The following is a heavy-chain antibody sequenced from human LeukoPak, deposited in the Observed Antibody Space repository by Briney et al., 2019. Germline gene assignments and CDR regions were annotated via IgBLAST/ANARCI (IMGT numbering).Heavy chain of an antibody. J-gene: IGHJ4*02. V-gene: IGHV3-20*04. Sequence: GGSLRLSCAASGFTFDDYGMSWVRQAPGRGLEWVSGSNWNGGSTGYADSVKGRFTISRDNAKNSLYLQMNSLRAEDTAVYYCARAGNFYGSGSYYYFDYWGQGTLVTVSS. CDR1: GFTFDDYG. D-gene: IGHD3-10*01. CDR3: ARAGNFYGSGSYYYFDY. CDR2: SNWNGGST.